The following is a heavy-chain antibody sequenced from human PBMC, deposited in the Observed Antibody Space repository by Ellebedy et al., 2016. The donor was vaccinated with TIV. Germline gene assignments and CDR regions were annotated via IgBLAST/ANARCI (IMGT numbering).Heavy chain of an antibody. CDR2: ITHSGST. CDR3: ARGLARDY. J-gene: IGHJ4*02. Sequence: MPSGTLSLTCAVYGGSFSGYYWSWIRQPPGKGLEWIGEITHSGSTNYNPSLKSRVTISVDTSKNQFSLNLSSVTAADTAVYYCARGLARDYWGQGNLVTVSS. CDR1: GGSFSGYY. V-gene: IGHV4-34*01.